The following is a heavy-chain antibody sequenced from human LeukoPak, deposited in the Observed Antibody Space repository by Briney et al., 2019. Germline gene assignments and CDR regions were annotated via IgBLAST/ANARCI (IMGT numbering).Heavy chain of an antibody. CDR1: GFTVSSNY. CDR2: IYSGGST. V-gene: IGHV3-53*01. J-gene: IGHJ4*02. D-gene: IGHD2-2*01. CDR3: AKEMGINLVVPAAIGSGY. Sequence: PGGSLRLSCAASGFTVSSNYMSWVRQAPGKGLEWVSVIYSGGSTYYADSVKGRFTISRDNSKNTLYLQMNSLRAEDTAVYYCAKEMGINLVVPAAIGSGYWGQGTLVTVSS.